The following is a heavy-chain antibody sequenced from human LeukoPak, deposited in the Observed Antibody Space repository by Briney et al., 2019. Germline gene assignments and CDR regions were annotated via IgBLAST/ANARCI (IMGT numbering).Heavy chain of an antibody. CDR2: INPNNGDT. Sequence: ASVKVSCKASGYSFSDYHINWVRQASGQGPEWMGWINPNNGDTNYAKAFQGRVTMTRDTSISTAYMELNRLRSDDTAMYYCARGEYSNGRLDFWGQGTLLTVSS. J-gene: IGHJ4*02. CDR1: GYSFSDYH. V-gene: IGHV1-2*02. D-gene: IGHD3-16*01. CDR3: ARGEYSNGRLDF.